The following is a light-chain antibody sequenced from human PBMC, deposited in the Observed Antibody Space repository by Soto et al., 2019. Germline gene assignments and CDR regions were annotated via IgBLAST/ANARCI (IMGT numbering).Light chain of an antibody. J-gene: IGLJ3*02. CDR2: KVT. CDR3: SSYAASHNFYVV. Sequence: QSALTQPPSASGSPGQSVTISCTGTSSDAGGYNYVSWYQQYPGRAPKLMIYKVTKRPSGVPDRFAGSKSGNTASLTVSGLQAEDEADYYCSSYAASHNFYVVFGGGTKLTVL. CDR1: SSDAGGYNY. V-gene: IGLV2-8*01.